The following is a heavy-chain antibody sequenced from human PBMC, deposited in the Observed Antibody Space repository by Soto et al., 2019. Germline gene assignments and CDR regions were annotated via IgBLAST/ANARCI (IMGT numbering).Heavy chain of an antibody. Sequence: GGSLEISCKGSGYSFSSYWIGWVRQMPGKGLEWMGIIYPGDSDTRYSPSFQGQVTISADKSISTAYLQWSSLKASDTAMYYGARWVEWTYYFDDWGQGSLVTVSS. CDR1: GYSFSSYW. D-gene: IGHD2-8*01. V-gene: IGHV5-51*01. CDR3: ARWVEWTYYFDD. J-gene: IGHJ4*02. CDR2: IYPGDSDT.